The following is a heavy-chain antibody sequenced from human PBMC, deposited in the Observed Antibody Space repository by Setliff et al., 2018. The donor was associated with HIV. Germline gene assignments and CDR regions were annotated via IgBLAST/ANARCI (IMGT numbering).Heavy chain of an antibody. CDR1: GYSISSSYW. D-gene: IGHD3-3*01. Sequence: PSETLSLTCVVSGYSISSSYWWGWIRQPPGKGLEWIGWIGYIYKGGSTYYNPSLKSRVTMSEDTSKNQFPLKLRSVTAVDTGVYYCASEKKAWSVSDSFYEYWGQGGPVTVSS. V-gene: IGHV4-28*03. CDR2: IYKGGST. CDR3: ASEKKAWSVSDSFYEY. J-gene: IGHJ4*02.